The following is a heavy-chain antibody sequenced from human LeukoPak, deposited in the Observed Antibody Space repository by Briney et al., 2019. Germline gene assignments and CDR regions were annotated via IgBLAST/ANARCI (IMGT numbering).Heavy chain of an antibody. D-gene: IGHD2-2*01. V-gene: IGHV1-69*13. CDR1: GGTFSSYA. CDR3: ARDEGYCSSTSCYGTY. J-gene: IGHJ4*02. CDR2: IIPIFGTA. Sequence: GASVKVSCKASGGTFSSYAISWVRQAPGQGLEWMGGIIPIFGTANYAQKFQGRVTITADESTSTAYMELRSLRSEDTAVYYCARDEGYCSSTSCYGTYWGQGTLVTVSS.